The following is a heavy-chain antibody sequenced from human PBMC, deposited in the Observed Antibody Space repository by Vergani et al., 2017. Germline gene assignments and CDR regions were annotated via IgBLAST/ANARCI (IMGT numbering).Heavy chain of an antibody. CDR3: AKVAEGGYGFSVDY. J-gene: IGHJ4*02. CDR2: ISGSGGST. V-gene: IGHV3-23*04. Sequence: VQLVESGGGVVQPGRSLRLSCAASGFTFSSYGMHWVRQAPGKGLEWVSAISGSGGSTYYADSVKGRFTISRDNSKNTLYLQMNSLRAEDTAVYYCAKVAEGGYGFSVDYWGQGTLVTVSS. CDR1: GFTFSSYG. D-gene: IGHD5-12*01.